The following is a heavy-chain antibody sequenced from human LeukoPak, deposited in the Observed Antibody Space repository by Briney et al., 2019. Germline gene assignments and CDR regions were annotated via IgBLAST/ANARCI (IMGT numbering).Heavy chain of an antibody. Sequence: GGSLRLSCAASGFTFSSYWMPWVRHAPGKGLVWVSRINSDGSSTSYADSVKGRFTISRDNAKNTLYLQMNSLRAEDTAVYYCAREHYDWGSGYNWFDPWGQGTLVTVS. J-gene: IGHJ5*02. CDR3: AREHYDWGSGYNWFDP. V-gene: IGHV3-74*01. D-gene: IGHD7-27*01. CDR1: GFTFSSYW. CDR2: INSDGSST.